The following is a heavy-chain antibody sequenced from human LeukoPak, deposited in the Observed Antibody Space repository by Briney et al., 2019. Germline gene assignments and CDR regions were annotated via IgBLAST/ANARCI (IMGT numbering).Heavy chain of an antibody. CDR2: MSGGGGTT. D-gene: IGHD6-13*01. CDR1: GFTLSTYD. CDR3: AKQSSSTWFLDS. Sequence: PGGSLRLSCVAHGFTLSTYDMSWVRQPPGKGLEWVSAMSGGGGTTYYADSLKGRLTISRDNSRNTLYLLLNTLRVEDTAVYYCAKQSSSTWFLDSWGQGTLVTVSS. J-gene: IGHJ4*02. V-gene: IGHV3-23*01.